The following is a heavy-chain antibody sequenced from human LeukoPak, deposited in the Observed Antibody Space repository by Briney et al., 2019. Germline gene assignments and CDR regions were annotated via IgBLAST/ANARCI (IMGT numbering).Heavy chain of an antibody. CDR2: FDPEDGET. CDR1: GYTLTELS. Sequence: GASVKVSCKFSGYTLTELSMHWVRQAPGKGLEWMGGFDPEDGETIYAQKFQGRVTMTEDTSTDTAYMELSSLRSEDTAVYYCATFSDSVLRFLEWSKGAFDIWGQGTMVTVSS. D-gene: IGHD3-3*01. J-gene: IGHJ3*02. CDR3: ATFSDSVLRFLEWSKGAFDI. V-gene: IGHV1-24*01.